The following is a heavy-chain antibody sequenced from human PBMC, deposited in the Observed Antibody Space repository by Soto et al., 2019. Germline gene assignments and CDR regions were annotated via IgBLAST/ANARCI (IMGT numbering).Heavy chain of an antibody. CDR1: GFTFSSYG. CDR3: AKEASIAARPRKGRYSDY. CDR2: ISYDGSNK. Sequence: QVQLVESGGGVVQPGRSLRLSCAASGFTFSSYGMHWVRQAPGKGLEWVAVISYDGSNKYYADSVKGRFTISRDNSKNTLYLQMNSLRAEDTAVYYCAKEASIAARPRKGRYSDYWGQGTLVTVSS. D-gene: IGHD6-6*01. V-gene: IGHV3-30*18. J-gene: IGHJ4*02.